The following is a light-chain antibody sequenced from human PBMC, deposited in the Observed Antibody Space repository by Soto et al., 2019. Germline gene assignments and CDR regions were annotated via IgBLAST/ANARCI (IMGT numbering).Light chain of an antibody. CDR2: DVS. J-gene: IGLJ2*01. V-gene: IGLV2-11*01. CDR1: SSDVGGYNY. Sequence: QSALTQPRSVSESPGQSVTISCTGTSSDVGGYNYVSWYQQHPGKAPKLMIYDVSKRPSGVPDRFSGSKSGNTASLTISGLQADDEADYYCCSYTGSFTLVFGGGTKLTVL. CDR3: CSYTGSFTLV.